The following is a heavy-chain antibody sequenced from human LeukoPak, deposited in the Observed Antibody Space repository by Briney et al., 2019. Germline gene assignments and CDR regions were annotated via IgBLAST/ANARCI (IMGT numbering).Heavy chain of an antibody. CDR1: GFTVSSNY. V-gene: IGHV3-66*01. CDR3: AREGRYGGYDSSGYYFDY. D-gene: IGHD3-22*01. Sequence: PGGSLRLSCAASGFTVSSNYTSWVRQAPGKGLEWVLVIYSGGSTYYADSVKGRFTISRDNSKNTLYLQMNSLRAEDTAVYYCAREGRYGGYDSSGYYFDYWGQGTLVTVSS. J-gene: IGHJ4*02. CDR2: IYSGGST.